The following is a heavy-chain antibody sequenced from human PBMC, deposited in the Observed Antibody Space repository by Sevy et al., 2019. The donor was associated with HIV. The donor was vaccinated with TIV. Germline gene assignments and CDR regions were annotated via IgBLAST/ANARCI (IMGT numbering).Heavy chain of an antibody. CDR1: GGSFNTYQ. D-gene: IGHD3-16*02. CDR3: AKSYDYLWGSYRQGWFDP. Sequence: SETLSLTCAVYGGSFNTYQWSWIRQPPGKGLEWIGEINHSGATNYSPSLKSRVTISPDKSNNQFSLRLSSVTAADTAVYYCAKSYDYLWGSYRQGWFDPWGQGTLVTVSS. V-gene: IGHV4-34*01. CDR2: INHSGAT. J-gene: IGHJ5*02.